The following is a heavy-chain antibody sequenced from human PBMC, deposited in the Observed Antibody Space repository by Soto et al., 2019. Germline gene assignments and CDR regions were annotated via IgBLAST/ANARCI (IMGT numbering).Heavy chain of an antibody. J-gene: IGHJ5*02. CDR3: ARAGIAAKNRWFDP. V-gene: IGHV1-24*01. Sequence: ASVKFSCKVSGYTLTELSMHWVRQAPGKGLEWMGGFDPEDGETIYAQKFQGRVTITADESTSTAYMELSSLRSEDTAVYYCARAGIAAKNRWFDPWGQGTLVTVSS. D-gene: IGHD6-13*01. CDR2: FDPEDGET. CDR1: GYTLTELS.